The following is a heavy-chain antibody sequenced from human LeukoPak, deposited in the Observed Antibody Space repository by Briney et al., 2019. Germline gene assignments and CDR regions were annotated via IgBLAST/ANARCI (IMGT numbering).Heavy chain of an antibody. CDR2: INSKADDGTT. J-gene: IGHJ3*01. CDR1: GFTFSDYY. Sequence: AGGSLRLSCAASGFTFSDYYMSWVRQAPGKGLEWVGRINSKADDGTTDYAAPVNGRFIISRDDSKNTLYLQMNSLKTEDTAVYYCTKTRTLGWAAFDVWGQGTMVTVSS. CDR3: TKTRTLGWAAFDV. V-gene: IGHV3-15*01. D-gene: IGHD2-2*03.